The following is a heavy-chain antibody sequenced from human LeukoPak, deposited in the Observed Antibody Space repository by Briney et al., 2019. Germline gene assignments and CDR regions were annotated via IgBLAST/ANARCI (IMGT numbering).Heavy chain of an antibody. Sequence: ASVKVSCKASGYTFTAYYMHWVRQAPGQGLEWLGWINPNTGDTNYAQKFQGWVTMTRDTSINTAYMELSSLRSDDTAVYYCAREHSSSWDQFDYWGQGTLVTVSS. D-gene: IGHD6-13*01. CDR1: GYTFTAYY. V-gene: IGHV1-2*04. CDR2: INPNTGDT. J-gene: IGHJ4*02. CDR3: AREHSSSWDQFDY.